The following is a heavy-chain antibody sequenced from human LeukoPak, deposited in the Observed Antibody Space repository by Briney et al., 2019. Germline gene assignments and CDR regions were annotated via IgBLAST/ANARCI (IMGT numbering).Heavy chain of an antibody. CDR2: INHSGST. Sequence: SETLSLTCAVYGGSFSGYYWSWIRQPPGKGLEWIGEINHSGSTNYNPSLKSRVTISVDTSKNRFSLKLSSVTAADTAVYYCAGGNDTATYYYYGMDVWGQGTTVTVSS. V-gene: IGHV4-34*01. CDR3: AGGNDTATYYYYGMDV. CDR1: GGSFSGYY. D-gene: IGHD3-22*01. J-gene: IGHJ6*02.